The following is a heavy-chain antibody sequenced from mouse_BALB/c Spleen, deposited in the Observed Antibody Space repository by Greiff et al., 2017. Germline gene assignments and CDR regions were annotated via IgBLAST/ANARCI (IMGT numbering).Heavy chain of an antibody. D-gene: IGHD2-4*01. J-gene: IGHJ3*01. CDR2: ISSGGSYT. Sequence: EVKVVESGGDLVKPGGSLKLSCAASGFTFSSYGMSWVRQTPDKRLEWVATISSGGSYTYYPDSVKGRFTISRDNAKNTLYLQMSSLKSEDTAMYYCARHEDDSWFAYWGQGTLVTVSA. V-gene: IGHV5-6*01. CDR1: GFTFSSYG. CDR3: ARHEDDSWFAY.